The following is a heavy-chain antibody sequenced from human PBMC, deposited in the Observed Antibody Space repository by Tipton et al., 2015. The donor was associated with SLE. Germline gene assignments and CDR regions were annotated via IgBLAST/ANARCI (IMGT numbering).Heavy chain of an antibody. V-gene: IGHV4-39*01. CDR3: ARQSYYDSSGYKRVFDY. CDR1: GYSISSSSYY. CDR2: IYYSGST. Sequence: TLSLTCAVSGYSISSSSYYWGWIRQPPGKGLEWIGSIYYSGSTYYNPSLKSRVTISVDTSKNHFSLKLSSVTAADTAVYYCARQSYYDSSGYKRVFDYWGQGTLVTVSS. J-gene: IGHJ4*02. D-gene: IGHD3-22*01.